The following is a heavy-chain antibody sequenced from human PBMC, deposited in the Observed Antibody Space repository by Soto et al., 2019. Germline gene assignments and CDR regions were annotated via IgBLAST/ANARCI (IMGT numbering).Heavy chain of an antibody. CDR2: MNHDGSER. D-gene: IGHD1-7*01. CDR3: TRDRSGTMLF. V-gene: IGHV3-7*01. CDR1: GFTFSNYW. J-gene: IGHJ4*02. Sequence: EVQLVESGGGLVQPGGSLRLSCTASGFTFSNYWMSWVRQAPGEGLEWVANMNHDGSERYYVDSVKGRFTISRDNAKNSLYLQVSSLRAEETAIYYCTRDRSGTMLFWGQGTLVTVSS.